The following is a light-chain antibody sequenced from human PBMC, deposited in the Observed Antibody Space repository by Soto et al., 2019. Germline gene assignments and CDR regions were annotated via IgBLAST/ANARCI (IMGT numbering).Light chain of an antibody. J-gene: IGKJ5*01. CDR1: QSITNY. V-gene: IGKV1-9*01. CDR2: AAS. CDR3: QQFNNYPT. Sequence: DIQMTQSPSALSASVGDIVTITCRASQSITNYLNWYQHKPGQAPNLLIYAASTLQAGVPSRFRGSGSGTDFTLTISCLQSEDFATYYCQQFNNYPTFGQGTRLEIK.